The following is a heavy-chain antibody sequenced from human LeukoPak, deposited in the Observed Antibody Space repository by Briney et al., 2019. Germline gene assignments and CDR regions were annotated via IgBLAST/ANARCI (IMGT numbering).Heavy chain of an antibody. CDR1: GGSFSGYY. V-gene: IGHV4-34*01. D-gene: IGHD4-23*01. CDR3: SIRWPHRFDY. Sequence: SETLSLTCAVYGGSFSGYYWSWIRQPPGKGLEWIGEINHSGSTNYNPSLKSRVTISVDTSKNQSSLKLSSVTAADTAVYYCSIRWPHRFDYWGQGTLVTVSS. J-gene: IGHJ4*02. CDR2: INHSGST.